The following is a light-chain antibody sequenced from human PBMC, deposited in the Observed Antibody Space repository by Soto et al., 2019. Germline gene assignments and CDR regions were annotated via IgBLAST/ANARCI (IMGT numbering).Light chain of an antibody. CDR2: AAS. CDR1: QGISTY. V-gene: IGKV1-9*01. CDR3: QQLNSYPLT. Sequence: DILLTQAPSFLSASVGDRVTITCRASQGISTYLVWYQQKPGKAPKLLIYAASTLQSGVPSRFSGSGSGTEFTLTISSLQPEDFATYYCQQLNSYPLTFGGGTKVEIK. J-gene: IGKJ4*01.